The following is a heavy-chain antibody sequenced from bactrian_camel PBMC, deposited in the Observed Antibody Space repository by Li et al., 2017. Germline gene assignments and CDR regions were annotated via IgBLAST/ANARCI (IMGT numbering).Heavy chain of an antibody. CDR2: ITRQGST. D-gene: IGHD3*01. J-gene: IGHJ4*01. CDR3: AAAYGAGGTCRVMDVTSGY. Sequence: HVQLVESGGGSVQAGGSLRLSCAISGYTYAMVWFRQAPGKEREGVAAITRQGSTGYADSVKGRFTISTDNAKKTLTLEMNSLKPEDTAMYYCAAAYGAGGTCRVMDVTSGYSDQGTQVTVS. CDR1: GYTYA. V-gene: IGHV3S53*01.